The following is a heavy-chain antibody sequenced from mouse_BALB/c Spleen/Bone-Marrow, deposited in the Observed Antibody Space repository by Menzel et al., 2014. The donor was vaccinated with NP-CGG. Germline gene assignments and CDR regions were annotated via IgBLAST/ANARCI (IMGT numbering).Heavy chain of an antibody. CDR2: IDPSNSET. CDR1: GYTFTSYW. J-gene: IGHJ2*02. V-gene: IGHV1-59*01. D-gene: IGHD2-1*01. Sequence: QVQLQQSGPELVRPCRTSSLKMSCKASGYTFTSYWTHWVKQRPGQGLEWIGMIDPSNSETRLNQKFKDKATLNVDKSSNTAYMQLSSLTSEDSAVYYCARLDGNYRNYFDYWGQGTSLTVSS. CDR3: ARLDGNYRNYFDY.